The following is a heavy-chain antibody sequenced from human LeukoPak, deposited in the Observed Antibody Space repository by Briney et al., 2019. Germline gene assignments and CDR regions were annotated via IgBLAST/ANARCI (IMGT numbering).Heavy chain of an antibody. J-gene: IGHJ3*02. CDR1: GYSFTTYW. Sequence: GESLKISCKGSGYSFTTYWIAWVRQMPGKGLGWMGIIYPGDSDTRYSPSFQGQVTFSADKSINTAYLQWSSLKASDTAMYYCARPPDTGTRSAFDIWGQGTMVIVSS. CDR2: IYPGDSDT. D-gene: IGHD1-7*01. V-gene: IGHV5-51*01. CDR3: ARPPDTGTRSAFDI.